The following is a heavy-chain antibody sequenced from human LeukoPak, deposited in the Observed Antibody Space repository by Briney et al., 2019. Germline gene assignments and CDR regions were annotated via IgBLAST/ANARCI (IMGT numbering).Heavy chain of an antibody. D-gene: IGHD6-6*01. CDR3: ATIRQLEQADY. Sequence: KSGGSLRLSCAASGFTFSDYYMSWIRQAPGKGLEWVSYISSSGSTIYYADSVKGRFTISRDNAKNSLYLQMNSLRAEDTAVYYCATIRQLEQADYWGQGTLVTVSS. CDR2: ISSSGSTI. V-gene: IGHV3-11*04. CDR1: GFTFSDYY. J-gene: IGHJ4*02.